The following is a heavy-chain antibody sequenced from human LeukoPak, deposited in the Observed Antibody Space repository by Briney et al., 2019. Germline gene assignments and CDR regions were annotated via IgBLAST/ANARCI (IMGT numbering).Heavy chain of an antibody. V-gene: IGHV4-39*07. CDR1: GGSISSSSYY. CDR3: ARTTEGYCRGRSCYSYHYYMDV. D-gene: IGHD2-15*01. CDR2: IYYSGST. Sequence: PSETLSLTCTVSGGSISSSSYYWGWIRQPPGKGLEWIGSIYYSGSTYYNPSLKSRVTISVDTSKNQFSLKLSSVTAADTAVYYCARTTEGYCRGRSCYSYHYYMDVWGKGTTVTVSS. J-gene: IGHJ6*03.